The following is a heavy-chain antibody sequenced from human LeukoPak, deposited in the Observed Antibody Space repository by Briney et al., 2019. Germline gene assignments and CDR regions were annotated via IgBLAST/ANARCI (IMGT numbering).Heavy chain of an antibody. CDR2: INQSGST. J-gene: IGHJ4*02. Sequence: KSSETLSLTCAVYGGSSSNYYWNWIRQSPGKGLEWIGEINQSGSTKYNPSLKSRVTISGDTSKNQFSLRLNSVTAADTAVYFCARAYRAHQTFHSYHYFDYWGQGALVTVSS. V-gene: IGHV4-34*01. CDR3: ARAYRAHQTFHSYHYFDY. CDR1: GGSSSNYY. D-gene: IGHD5-18*01.